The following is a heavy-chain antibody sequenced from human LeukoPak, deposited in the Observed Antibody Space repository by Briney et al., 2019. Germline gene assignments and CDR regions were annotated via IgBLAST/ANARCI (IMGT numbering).Heavy chain of an antibody. J-gene: IGHJ4*02. CDR1: GGSISSADFY. CDR3: ARGSDYFDY. Sequence: SETLSLTCAVSGGSISSADFYWSWVRQHPGKGLEWIGFIYYSGSAYYNPSLKSRVSISVDTSKNQFSLTLNSVTAADTAVYYCARGSDYFDYWGQGTLVTVSS. CDR2: IYYSGSA. V-gene: IGHV4-31*11.